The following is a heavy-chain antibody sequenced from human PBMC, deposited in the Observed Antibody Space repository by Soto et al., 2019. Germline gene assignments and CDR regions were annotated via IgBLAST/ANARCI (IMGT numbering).Heavy chain of an antibody. CDR1: GYTFTGYY. D-gene: IGHD2-2*01. CDR2: INPNSGGT. Sequence: ASVKVSFKASGYTFTGYYMHWVRQAPGQGLEWMGWINPNSGGTNYAQKFQGWVTMTRDTSISTAYMELSRLRSDDTAVYYCARSAAMRADAFDIWGQGTMVTVSS. J-gene: IGHJ3*02. CDR3: ARSAAMRADAFDI. V-gene: IGHV1-2*04.